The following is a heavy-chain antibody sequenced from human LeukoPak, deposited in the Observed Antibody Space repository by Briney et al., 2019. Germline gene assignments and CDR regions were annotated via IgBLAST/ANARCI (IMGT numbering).Heavy chain of an antibody. CDR3: ARAMYSSSWYSINY. Sequence: SETLSLTCAVYGGSFSGYYWSWIRQPPGKGLEWIGEINHSGSTNYNPSLKSRVTISVDKSKNQFPLKLSSVTAADTAVYYCARAMYSSSWYSINYWGQGTLVTVSS. V-gene: IGHV4-34*01. J-gene: IGHJ4*02. CDR1: GGSFSGYY. CDR2: INHSGST. D-gene: IGHD6-13*01.